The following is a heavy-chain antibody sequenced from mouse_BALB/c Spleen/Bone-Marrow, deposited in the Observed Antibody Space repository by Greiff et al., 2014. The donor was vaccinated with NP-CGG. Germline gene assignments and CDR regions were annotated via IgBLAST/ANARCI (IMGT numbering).Heavy chain of an antibody. CDR3: ARSIGYGAMDY. V-gene: IGHV1-69*02. J-gene: IGHJ4*01. D-gene: IGHD2-2*01. CDR1: GYTFTSYW. CDR2: IDPSDSET. Sequence: QVQLQQSGAELVKPGAPVKLSCKASGYTFTSYWMNWVKQRPGRGLEWIGRIDPSDSETHYNQKFKDKATLTVDKSSSTAYIQLSSLTSEDSAVYYCARSIGYGAMDYSGQGTSVTVSS.